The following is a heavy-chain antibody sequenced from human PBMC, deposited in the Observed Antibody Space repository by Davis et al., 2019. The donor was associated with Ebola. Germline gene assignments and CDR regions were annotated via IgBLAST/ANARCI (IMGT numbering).Heavy chain of an antibody. CDR2: ISGSGGST. CDR3: ARDPPYYDILTGYYLSWFDP. V-gene: IGHV3-23*01. D-gene: IGHD3-9*01. CDR1: VITFSSYA. J-gene: IGHJ5*02. Sequence: GESLKISCTDSVITFSSYAMTWVRQAPGKGLEWVSAISGSGGSTYYADSVKGRFTISRDNAKNSLYLQMNSLRAEDTAVYYCARDPPYYDILTGYYLSWFDPWGQGTLVTVSS.